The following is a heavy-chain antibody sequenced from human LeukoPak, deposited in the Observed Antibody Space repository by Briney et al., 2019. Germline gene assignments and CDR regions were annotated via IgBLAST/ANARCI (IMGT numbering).Heavy chain of an antibody. J-gene: IGHJ6*03. CDR2: IYYSGST. CDR3: AREVGDITMVRGVGVKYYYYYYMDV. Sequence: PSETLSLTCTVSGGSISSSSYYWGWIRQPPGKGLEWIGSIYYSGSTYYNPSLKSRVTISVDTSKNQFSLKLSSVTAADTAVYYCAREVGDITMVRGVGVKYYYYYYMDVWGKGTTVTISS. V-gene: IGHV4-39*07. D-gene: IGHD3-10*01. CDR1: GGSISSSSYY.